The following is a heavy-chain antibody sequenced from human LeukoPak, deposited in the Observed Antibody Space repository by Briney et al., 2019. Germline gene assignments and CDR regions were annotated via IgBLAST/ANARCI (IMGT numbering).Heavy chain of an antibody. CDR2: IYYSGST. CDR3: ASAALGSYGVNFDY. J-gene: IGHJ4*02. V-gene: IGHV4-59*08. D-gene: IGHD5-18*01. Sequence: SETLSLTCTVSGGSISSYYWSWIRQPPGKGLEWIGYIYYSGSTNYNPSLKSRVTISVDTSKNQFSLKLSSVTAADTAVYYCASAALGSYGVNFDYWGQGTLVTVSS. CDR1: GGSISSYY.